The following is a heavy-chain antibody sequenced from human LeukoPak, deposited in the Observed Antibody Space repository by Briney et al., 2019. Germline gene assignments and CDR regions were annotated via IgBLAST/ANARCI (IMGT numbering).Heavy chain of an antibody. J-gene: IGHJ4*02. Sequence: PSETLSLTCTVSGGSISGYYWSWMRQPPGKGLEWIGYIYYSGSTNYNPSLKSRVTISVDTSKNQCSLKLSSVTAADTAIYYCARARPDLFDYWGQGTLVTVSS. CDR3: ARARPDLFDY. D-gene: IGHD3/OR15-3a*01. CDR1: GGSISGYY. V-gene: IGHV4-59*01. CDR2: IYYSGST.